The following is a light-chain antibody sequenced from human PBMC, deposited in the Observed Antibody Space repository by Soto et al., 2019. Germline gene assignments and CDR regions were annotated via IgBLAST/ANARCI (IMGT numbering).Light chain of an antibody. CDR3: QQYGSSPYT. CDR1: QSVSRSY. J-gene: IGKJ2*01. V-gene: IGKV3-20*01. Sequence: EIVLTQSPGTLSLSPGERATLSCRASQSVSRSYLAWYQQKPGQAPRLLIYAASSRATGIPDRFSGGGSGTDFTLTISRLEPEDFAVYYCQQYGSSPYTFGQGTEVKIK. CDR2: AAS.